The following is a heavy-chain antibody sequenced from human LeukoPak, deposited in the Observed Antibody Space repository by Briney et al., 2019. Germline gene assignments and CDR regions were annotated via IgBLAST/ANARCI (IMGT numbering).Heavy chain of an antibody. D-gene: IGHD5-24*01. CDR1: GGSFSGYY. Sequence: SETLSLTCAVYGGSFSGYYWGWIRQPPGKGLEWIGEINHSGSTNYNPSLKSRVTISVDTSKNQFSLKLSSVTAADTAVYYCARARWLQPFDYWGQGTLVTVSS. CDR3: ARARWLQPFDY. CDR2: INHSGST. V-gene: IGHV4-34*01. J-gene: IGHJ4*02.